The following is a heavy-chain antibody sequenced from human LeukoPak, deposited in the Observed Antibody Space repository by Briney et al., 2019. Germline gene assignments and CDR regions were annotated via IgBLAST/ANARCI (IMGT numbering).Heavy chain of an antibody. Sequence: SVKVSCKASGGTFSSYTISWVRQAPGQGLEWMGRIIPILGIANYAQKFQGRVTITADKSTSTAYMELSSLRSEDTAVYYCARGGNFNWFDPWGQGTLVTVSS. CDR3: ARGGNFNWFDP. V-gene: IGHV1-69*02. D-gene: IGHD1-7*01. J-gene: IGHJ5*02. CDR1: GGTFSSYT. CDR2: IIPILGIA.